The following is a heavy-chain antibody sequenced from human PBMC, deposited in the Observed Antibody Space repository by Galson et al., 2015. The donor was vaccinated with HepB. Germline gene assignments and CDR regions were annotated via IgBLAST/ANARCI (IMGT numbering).Heavy chain of an antibody. CDR3: ARDLRYCTSTSCYFEYYFDY. D-gene: IGHD2-2*01. CDR2: IKQDGSEK. Sequence: SLRLSCAASGFTFSSYWMSWVRQAPGKGLEWVANIKQDGSEKYYVDSVKGRFTISRDNAKNSLYLQMNSLRTEDTAVYYCARDLRYCTSTSCYFEYYFDYWGQGTLVTVSS. V-gene: IGHV3-7*01. J-gene: IGHJ4*02. CDR1: GFTFSSYW.